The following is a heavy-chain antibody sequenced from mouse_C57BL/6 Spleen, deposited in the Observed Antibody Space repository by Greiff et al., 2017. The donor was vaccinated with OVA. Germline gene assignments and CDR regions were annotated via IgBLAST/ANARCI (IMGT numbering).Heavy chain of an antibody. CDR3: ARGDYYGPYYFDY. V-gene: IGHV2-9-1*01. J-gene: IGHJ2*01. Sequence: VQRVESGPGLVAPSQSLSITCTVSGFSLTSYAISWVRQPPGKGLEWLGVIWTGGGTNYNSALKSRLSISKDNSKSQVFLKMNSLQTDDTARYYCARGDYYGPYYFDYWGQGTTLTVSS. D-gene: IGHD1-1*01. CDR1: GFSLTSYA. CDR2: IWTGGGT.